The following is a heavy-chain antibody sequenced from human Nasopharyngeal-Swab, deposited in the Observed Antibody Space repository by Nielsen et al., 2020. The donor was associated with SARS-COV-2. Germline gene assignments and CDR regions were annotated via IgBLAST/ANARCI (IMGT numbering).Heavy chain of an antibody. D-gene: IGHD3-10*01. V-gene: IGHV1-18*01. J-gene: IGHJ4*02. CDR2: ISAYNGNT. CDR1: GYTFTSYS. CDR3: AREQTITMVRGVIMTTSYYFDY. Sequence: GESLKVSCKASGYTFTSYSISWVRQAPGQGLEWMGWISAYNGNTNYAQKLQGRVTMTTDTSTSTAYMELRSLRSDDTAVYYCAREQTITMVRGVIMTTSYYFDYWGQGTLVTVSS.